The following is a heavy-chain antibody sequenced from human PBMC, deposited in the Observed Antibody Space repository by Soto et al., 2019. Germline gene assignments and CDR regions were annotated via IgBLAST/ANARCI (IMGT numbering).Heavy chain of an antibody. CDR2: INWNSGNI. V-gene: IGHV3-9*01. CDR1: GFTFDDYA. CDR3: AKDGFAFSYDYGLEV. J-gene: IGHJ6*02. Sequence: EEQLVESGGNLVQPGRSLRLSCAASGFTFDDYAMHWVRQAPGKGLEWVSGINWNSGNIGYADSVKGRFTISRDNAKNSLYLQMDSLRGEDTALYYCAKDGFAFSYDYGLEVWGQGTSVTVSS. D-gene: IGHD3-10*01.